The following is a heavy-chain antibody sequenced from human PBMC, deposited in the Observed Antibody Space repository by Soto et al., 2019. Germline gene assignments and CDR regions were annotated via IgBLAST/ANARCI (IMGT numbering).Heavy chain of an antibody. CDR2: ISSSSSTI. D-gene: IGHD2-15*01. J-gene: IGHJ4*02. Sequence: EVQLVESGGGLVQPGGSLRLSCAASGFTFSSYSMNWVRQAPGKGLEWVSYISSSSSTIYYADSVKGRFTISRDNAKNSLYLQMNSLRAEDTAVYYCARGWEDCSGGSCSLDFDYWGQGTLVTVSS. V-gene: IGHV3-48*01. CDR3: ARGWEDCSGGSCSLDFDY. CDR1: GFTFSSYS.